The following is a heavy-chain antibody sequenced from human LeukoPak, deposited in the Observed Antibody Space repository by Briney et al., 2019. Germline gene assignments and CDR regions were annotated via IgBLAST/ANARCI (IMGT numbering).Heavy chain of an antibody. V-gene: IGHV3-48*01. Sequence: GGSLRLSCAASGFTFSSYSMNWVRQAPGKGLEWVSYISSSSSTIYYADSVKGRFTISRDNAKNSLYLQMNSLRAEDTAVYYCARDSRTPRMMPHGDYWGQGTLVTVSS. D-gene: IGHD2-2*01. CDR3: ARDSRTPRMMPHGDY. J-gene: IGHJ4*02. CDR2: ISSSSSTI. CDR1: GFTFSSYS.